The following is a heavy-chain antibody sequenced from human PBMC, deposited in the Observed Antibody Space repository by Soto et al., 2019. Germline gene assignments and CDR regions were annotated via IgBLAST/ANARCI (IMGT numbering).Heavy chain of an antibody. CDR3: ARDSSGYDHPGFY. V-gene: IGHV3-33*01. CDR2: IWYDGSNK. J-gene: IGHJ4*02. CDR1: GFTFSSYG. Sequence: GGSLRLSCAASGFTFSSYGMHWVRQAPGKGLEWVAVIWYDGSNKYYADSVKGRFTISRDNSKNTLYLQMNSLRAEDTAVYYCARDSSGYDHPGFYWGQGTLVTVSS. D-gene: IGHD5-12*01.